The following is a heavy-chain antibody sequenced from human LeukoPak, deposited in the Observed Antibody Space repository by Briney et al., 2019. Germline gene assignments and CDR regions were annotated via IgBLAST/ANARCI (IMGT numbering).Heavy chain of an antibody. D-gene: IGHD6-13*01. J-gene: IGHJ4*02. CDR1: GGSISSSSYY. Sequence: PSETLSLTCTVSGGSISSSSYYWGWLRQPPGKGLEWFGSIYYSGSTYYNPSLKSRVTISVDTSKNQFSLKLSSVTAADTAVYYCGRLVGGRIAAAGTHQKLHFDYWGQGTLVTVSS. CDR3: GRLVGGRIAAAGTHQKLHFDY. V-gene: IGHV4-39*01. CDR2: IYYSGST.